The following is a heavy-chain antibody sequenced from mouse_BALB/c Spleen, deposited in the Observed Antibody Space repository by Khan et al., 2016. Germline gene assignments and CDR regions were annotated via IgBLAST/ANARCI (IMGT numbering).Heavy chain of an antibody. V-gene: IGHV3-2*02. D-gene: IGHD2-14*01. CDR2: ISYSDNT. CDR3: TRGYYYFDY. Sequence: EVQLQESGPGLVKPSQSLSLTCTVTGYSITSDYAWNWIRQFPGNKLEWMAYISYSDNTSYNPSLKSRISITRDTSKNQFFLQLNSVTTEDTATYYCTRGYYYFDYWGQGTPLTVSS. J-gene: IGHJ2*01. CDR1: GYSITSDYA.